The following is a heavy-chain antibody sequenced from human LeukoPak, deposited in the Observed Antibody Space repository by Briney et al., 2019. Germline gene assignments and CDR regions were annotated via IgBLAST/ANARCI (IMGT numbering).Heavy chain of an antibody. CDR2: IYYSGST. J-gene: IGHJ5*02. Sequence: PSETLSLTCTVSGGSISSYYWSWIRQPPGKGLEWIGYIYYSGSTNYNPSLESRLTMSVDTSKNQFSLKLRSVTAADTAVYYCARQALVGTNWFDPWGQGTLVTVSS. CDR3: ARQALVGTNWFDP. V-gene: IGHV4-59*08. D-gene: IGHD3-10*01. CDR1: GGSISSYY.